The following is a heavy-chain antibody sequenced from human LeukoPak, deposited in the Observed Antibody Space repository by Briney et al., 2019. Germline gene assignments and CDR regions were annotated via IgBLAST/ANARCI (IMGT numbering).Heavy chain of an antibody. V-gene: IGHV1-69*04. CDR3: ASSGLSIAAAGTKFDY. CDR1: GGTFSSYA. J-gene: IGHJ4*02. D-gene: IGHD6-13*01. CDR2: IIPILGIA. Sequence: SVKVSCKASGGTFSSYAISWVRQAPGQGLEWMGRIIPILGIANYAQKFQGRVTITADKSTSTAYMELSSLRSEDTAVCYCASSGLSIAAAGTKFDYWGQGTLVTVSS.